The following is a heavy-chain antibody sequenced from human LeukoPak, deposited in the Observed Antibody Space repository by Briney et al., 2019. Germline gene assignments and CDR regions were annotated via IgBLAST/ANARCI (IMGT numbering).Heavy chain of an antibody. J-gene: IGHJ4*02. Sequence: ASVKVSCKASGYTFTSYYMHWVRQAPGQGLEWMGIINPSGGSTSYAQKFQGRVTMTRDTSTSTVYMELSSLRSEDTAVYYCATDPLGYCSGGSCYQGAQDYWGQGTLVTVSS. D-gene: IGHD2-15*01. CDR3: ATDPLGYCSGGSCYQGAQDY. V-gene: IGHV1-46*01. CDR1: GYTFTSYY. CDR2: INPSGGST.